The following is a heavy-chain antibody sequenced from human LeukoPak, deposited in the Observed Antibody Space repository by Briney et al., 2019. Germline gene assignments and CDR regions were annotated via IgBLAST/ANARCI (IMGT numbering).Heavy chain of an antibody. CDR2: ISYDGSNK. CDR1: GFTFSSYG. V-gene: IGHV3-30*03. Sequence: TGRSLRLSCAASGFTFSSYGMHWVRQAPGKGLEWVAVISYDGSNKYYADSVKGRFTISRDNSKNTLYLQMNSLRAEDTAVYYRARGYSYGYDFDYWGQGTLVTVSS. J-gene: IGHJ4*02. CDR3: ARGYSYGYDFDY. D-gene: IGHD5-18*01.